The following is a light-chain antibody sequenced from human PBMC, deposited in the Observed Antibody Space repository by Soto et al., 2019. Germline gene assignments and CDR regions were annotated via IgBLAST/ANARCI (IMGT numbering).Light chain of an antibody. V-gene: IGKV1-5*01. CDR2: DAS. J-gene: IGKJ2*02. Sequence: TQSPSTLSASVGDRVTITCRASQSVTDWLAWYQQKPGKAPKLLIYDASSLESGVPSRFSGSGSGTEFSLTISSLQPDDFATYYCQQYYHSCTFGQGTKVEIK. CDR1: QSVTDW. CDR3: QQYYHSCT.